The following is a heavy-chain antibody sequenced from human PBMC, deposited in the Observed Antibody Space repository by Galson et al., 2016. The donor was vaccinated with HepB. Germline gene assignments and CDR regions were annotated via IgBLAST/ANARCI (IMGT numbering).Heavy chain of an antibody. V-gene: IGHV4-34*01. Sequence: SETLSLTCGVHGGSFNAYYWSWIRQPPGKGLEWIGEVNHSGYTRYNPSLKSRVTIPVDTSKNQFSLNLTSMTAADTAVYYCAGVVVAATNWFDPWGQGTLVTVSS. CDR2: VNHSGYT. CDR3: AGVVVAATNWFDP. CDR1: GGSFNAYY. J-gene: IGHJ5*02. D-gene: IGHD2-15*01.